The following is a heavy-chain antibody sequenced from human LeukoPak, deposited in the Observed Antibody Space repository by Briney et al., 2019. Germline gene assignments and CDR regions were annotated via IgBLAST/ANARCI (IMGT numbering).Heavy chain of an antibody. CDR2: IYYSGNT. V-gene: IGHV4-59*12. J-gene: IGHJ6*03. CDR1: GGSISSYY. Sequence: PSETLSLTCTVSGGSISSYYWSWIRQPPGKGLEWIGYIYYSGNTNYNPSLKSRVTLSVDTSKTHFYLSLSSVTAADTAVYYCAREDSGSYYNYYYFYMDVWGKGTTVTISS. CDR3: AREDSGSYYNYYYFYMDV. D-gene: IGHD3-10*01.